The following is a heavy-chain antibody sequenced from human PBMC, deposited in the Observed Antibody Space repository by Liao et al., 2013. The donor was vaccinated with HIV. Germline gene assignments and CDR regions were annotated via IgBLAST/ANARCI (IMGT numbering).Heavy chain of an antibody. CDR2: IYYSGST. CDR1: GGSISSSSYY. J-gene: IGHJ6*03. CDR3: ARTYYDILTGNYYMDV. D-gene: IGHD3-9*01. Sequence: QLQLQESGPGLVKPSETLSLTCTVSGGSISSSSYYWGWIRQPPGKGLEWIGSIYYSGSTYYNPSLKSRVTISVDTSKNQFSLKLSSVTAADTAVYYCARTYYDILTGNYYMDVWGKGTTVTVSS. V-gene: IGHV4-39*07.